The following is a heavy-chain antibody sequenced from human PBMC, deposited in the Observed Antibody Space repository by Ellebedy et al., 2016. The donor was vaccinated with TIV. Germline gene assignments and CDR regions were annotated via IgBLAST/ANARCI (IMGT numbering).Heavy chain of an antibody. D-gene: IGHD4-23*01. CDR2: VYHSGTT. J-gene: IGHJ5*02. Sequence: MPSETLSLTCTVSGGSISRSSFYWAWIRQPPGKGLEWIGTVYHSGTTYYNPSLKSRATIFVDTSNNQFSLKLTSVTAADTAIFYCAGLDGGGSAHWFDPWGQGTLVTVSS. V-gene: IGHV4-39*01. CDR1: GGSISRSSFY. CDR3: AGLDGGGSAHWFDP.